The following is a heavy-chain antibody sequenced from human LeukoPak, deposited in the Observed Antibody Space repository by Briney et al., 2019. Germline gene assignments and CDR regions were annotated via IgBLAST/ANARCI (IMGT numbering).Heavy chain of an antibody. D-gene: IGHD1-14*01. CDR2: IYTSGST. CDR3: VRTNPWDLTYYFDY. Sequence: SETLSLTCTVSGGSISSYYWSWIRQPAGKGLEWIGRIYTSGSTNYNPSLKSRVTISVDTSKNQFSLRLTSVTAADTAVYYCVRTNPWDLTYYFDYWGQGTLVTVSS. CDR1: GGSISSYY. V-gene: IGHV4-4*07. J-gene: IGHJ4*02.